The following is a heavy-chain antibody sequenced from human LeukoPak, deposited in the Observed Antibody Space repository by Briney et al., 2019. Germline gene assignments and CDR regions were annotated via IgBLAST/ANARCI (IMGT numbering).Heavy chain of an antibody. D-gene: IGHD7-27*01. Sequence: GASVKVSCKASGGSFNRYAISWVRQATGQGLEWLGWMSPNSGDTGHAQKFQGRVTMTSDSSISTAYMELSSLRSEDTAIYYCVRTPPNWGFDYWGQGTLVTVSS. J-gene: IGHJ4*02. CDR3: VRTPPNWGFDY. V-gene: IGHV1-8*01. CDR2: MSPNSGDT. CDR1: GGSFNRYA.